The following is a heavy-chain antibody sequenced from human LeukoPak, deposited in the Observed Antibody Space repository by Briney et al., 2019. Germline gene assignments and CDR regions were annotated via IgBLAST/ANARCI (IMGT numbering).Heavy chain of an antibody. Sequence: GGSLRLSCAASGFTFSSYDMHWVRQAPGKGLEWVAVISYDGSNKYYADSVKGRFTISRDNSKNTLYLQMNSLRAEDTAVYYCAREKVGARPEYYYYYYMDVWGKGTTVTISS. J-gene: IGHJ6*03. V-gene: IGHV3-30*03. CDR1: GFTFSSYD. CDR3: AREKVGARPEYYYYYYMDV. CDR2: ISYDGSNK. D-gene: IGHD1-26*01.